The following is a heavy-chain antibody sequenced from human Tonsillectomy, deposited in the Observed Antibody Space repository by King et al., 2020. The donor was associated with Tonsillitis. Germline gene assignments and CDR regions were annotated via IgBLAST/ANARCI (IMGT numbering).Heavy chain of an antibody. V-gene: IGHV4-59*01. CDR3: AREGVRFILDY. Sequence: VQLQESGPGLVKPSETLSLTCTVSGGSISSYYWSWIRQPPGKGLEWIGYIYYSGSTNYNPSLKSRVTISVDTSKKQFSLKLSSVTAADTAVYYCAREGVRFILDYWGQGTLVTVSS. CDR1: GGSISSYY. J-gene: IGHJ4*02. CDR2: IYYSGST. D-gene: IGHD3-10*01.